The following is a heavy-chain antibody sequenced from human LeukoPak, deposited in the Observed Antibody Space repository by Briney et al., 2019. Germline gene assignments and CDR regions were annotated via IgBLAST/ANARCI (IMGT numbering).Heavy chain of an antibody. CDR1: GGSFSSYY. Sequence: SETLSLTCAVYGGSFSSYYWSWIRQPPGKGLEWIGEINHSGSTNYNPSLKSRVTISVDTSKNQFSLKLSSVTAADTAVYYCARALGGGNSEDAFDIWGQGTMVTVSS. CDR2: INHSGST. CDR3: ARALGGGNSEDAFDI. D-gene: IGHD4-23*01. V-gene: IGHV4-34*01. J-gene: IGHJ3*02.